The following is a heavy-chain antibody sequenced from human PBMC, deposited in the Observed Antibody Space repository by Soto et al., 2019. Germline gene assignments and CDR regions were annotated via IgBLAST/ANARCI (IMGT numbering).Heavy chain of an antibody. J-gene: IGHJ6*02. D-gene: IGHD5-12*01. Sequence: ASVKVSCKASGYSFSIYAINWVRQAPGQGLEWMGWINTNTGNPTYAQGFTGRFVFSLDTSVSTAYLQICSLKAEDTAVYYCASGVDIVATLDAHYYGMDVWGQGTTVTVSS. V-gene: IGHV7-4-1*01. CDR2: INTNTGNP. CDR3: ASGVDIVATLDAHYYGMDV. CDR1: GYSFSIYA.